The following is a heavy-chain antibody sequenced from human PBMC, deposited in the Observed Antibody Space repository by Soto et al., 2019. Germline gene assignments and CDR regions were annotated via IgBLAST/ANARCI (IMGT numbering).Heavy chain of an antibody. CDR3: TTGPMVRGVIRYYYYGMDV. D-gene: IGHD3-10*01. J-gene: IGHJ6*02. V-gene: IGHV3-15*01. CDR1: VFPFSNAW. Sequence: WGSLIFSCAPSVFPFSNAWMSWVRQAPGKGLDLLGRIKTKTDGGTTDYAAPVKGRFTISRDDSKNTLYLQMNSLKTEDTAVYYCTTGPMVRGVIRYYYYGMDVWGQGTTVTVSS. CDR2: IKTKTDGGTT.